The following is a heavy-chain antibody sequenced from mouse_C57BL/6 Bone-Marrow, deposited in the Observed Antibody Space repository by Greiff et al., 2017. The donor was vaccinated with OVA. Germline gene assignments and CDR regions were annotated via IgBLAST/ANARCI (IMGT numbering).Heavy chain of an antibody. D-gene: IGHD1-1*01. CDR3: ARYHYGSSPWFAY. Sequence: QVQLQQPGAELVKPGASVKLSCKASGYTFTSYWMHWVKQRPGQGLEWIGMIHPNSGSTNYNEKFKSKATLTVDKSSSTAYMQLSSLTSEDSAVYYCARYHYGSSPWFAYWGQGTLVTVSA. CDR1: GYTFTSYW. V-gene: IGHV1-64*01. CDR2: IHPNSGST. J-gene: IGHJ3*01.